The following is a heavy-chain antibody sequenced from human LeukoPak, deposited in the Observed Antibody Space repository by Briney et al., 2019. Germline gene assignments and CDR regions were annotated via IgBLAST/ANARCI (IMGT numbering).Heavy chain of an antibody. CDR1: GFTFSSYA. J-gene: IGHJ4*02. CDR3: ARQLGYCSSTSCYADKVDY. V-gene: IGHV4-39*01. Sequence: GSLRLSCAASGFTFSSYAMSWVRQAPGKGLEWIGSIYYIGSTYYNPSLKSGVTISVDTSKNQFSLKLSSVTAADTAVYYCARQLGYCSSTSCYADKVDYWGQGTLVTVSS. CDR2: IYYIGST. D-gene: IGHD2-2*01.